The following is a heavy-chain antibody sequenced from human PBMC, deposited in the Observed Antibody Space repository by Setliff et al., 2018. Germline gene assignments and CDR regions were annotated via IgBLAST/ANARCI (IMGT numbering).Heavy chain of an antibody. D-gene: IGHD3-9*01. V-gene: IGHV3-48*03. Sequence: GVPLRLSCAASGFTFSSYEMKWVRQAPGKGLEWVSYISSSGSTIYYADSVKGRFTISRDNAKNSLYLQMNSLRAEDTAVYYCACPDILTGLYDYWGQGTLVTVS. CDR2: ISSSGSTI. CDR3: ACPDILTGLYDY. CDR1: GFTFSSYE. J-gene: IGHJ4*02.